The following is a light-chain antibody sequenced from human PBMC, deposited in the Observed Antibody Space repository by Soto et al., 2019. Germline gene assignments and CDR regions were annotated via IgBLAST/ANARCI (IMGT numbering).Light chain of an antibody. CDR2: ATS. CDR3: QQSYSTPQYT. Sequence: DIQLTQSPSSLSASVGDRVTITCRASQTVSDYLNWYQQKPGKAPKLLIYATSSLQSGAPSRFSGSGSGTDFTLTISSLQPEDFATYYCQQSYSTPQYTFGQGTKLEIK. V-gene: IGKV1-39*01. J-gene: IGKJ2*01. CDR1: QTVSDY.